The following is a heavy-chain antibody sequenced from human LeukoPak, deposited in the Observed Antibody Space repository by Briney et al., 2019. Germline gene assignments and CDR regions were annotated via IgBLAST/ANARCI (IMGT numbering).Heavy chain of an antibody. CDR1: GYTLTELS. D-gene: IGHD4-11*01. Sequence: VASVKVSCKVSGYTLTELSMHWVRQAPGKGLEWMGGFDPEDGGTIYAQKFQGRVTMNEDTSTDTAYMELSSLRSEDTAVYYCATHNYGGGNWFDPWGQGTLVTISS. CDR3: ATHNYGGGNWFDP. V-gene: IGHV1-24*01. J-gene: IGHJ5*02. CDR2: FDPEDGGT.